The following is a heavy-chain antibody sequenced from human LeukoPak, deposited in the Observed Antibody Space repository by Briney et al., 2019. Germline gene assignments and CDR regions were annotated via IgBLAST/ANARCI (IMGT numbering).Heavy chain of an antibody. CDR1: GYIFTDYY. Sequence: ASVKVSCKASGYIFTDYYMHWVRQAPGQGLEWMGWINPNSGGSNYAQKFQGRVSMTRDTSISTAYMVLSRLKSDDTAVYYCATDRGSENPPPPVAGFDPWGQGTLVTVSS. D-gene: IGHD6-19*01. CDR3: ATDRGSENPPPPVAGFDP. CDR2: INPNSGGS. V-gene: IGHV1-2*02. J-gene: IGHJ5*02.